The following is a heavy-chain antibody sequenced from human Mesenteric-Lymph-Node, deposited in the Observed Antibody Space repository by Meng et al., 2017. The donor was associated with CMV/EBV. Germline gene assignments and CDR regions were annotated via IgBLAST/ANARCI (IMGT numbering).Heavy chain of an antibody. V-gene: IGHV3-30-3*01. Sequence: GESLKISCAASGFTFSSYAMHWVRQAPGKGLEWVAVISYDGSNKYYADSVKGRFTVSRDNAKNTLYLQMNNLRAEDTAVYYCARPPSLWDYGGIEPFNLWGQGTLVTVSS. J-gene: IGHJ5*02. CDR1: GFTFSSYA. CDR3: ARPPSLWDYGGIEPFNL. D-gene: IGHD4-23*01. CDR2: ISYDGSNK.